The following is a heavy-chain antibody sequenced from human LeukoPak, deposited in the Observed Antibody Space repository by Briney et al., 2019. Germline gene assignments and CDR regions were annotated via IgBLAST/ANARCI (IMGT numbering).Heavy chain of an antibody. CDR3: AKFLGPWRAYYYYMDV. CDR1: GFTFSSYW. Sequence: GGSLRLSCAASGFTFSSYWMHWVRQAPGKGLVWVSRIDSDGSSTRYADSVKGRFTISRDNSKNTLYLQMNSLRAEDTAVYYCAKFLGPWRAYYYYMDVWGKGTTVTVSS. D-gene: IGHD2-21*01. CDR2: IDSDGSST. V-gene: IGHV3-74*01. J-gene: IGHJ6*03.